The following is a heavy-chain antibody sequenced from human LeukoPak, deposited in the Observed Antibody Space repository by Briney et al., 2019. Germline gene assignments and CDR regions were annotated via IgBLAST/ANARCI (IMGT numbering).Heavy chain of an antibody. Sequence: GGSLRLSCAASGLTFSSYAMSWVRQAPGKGLERVSAISGSGGSTYYADSRKGRFTISRDNSKNTLYLQMNSLRAEDTAVYYCAKHVTPLLFGMDVWGQGTTVTVSS. J-gene: IGHJ6*02. CDR3: AKHVTPLLFGMDV. D-gene: IGHD1-14*01. CDR2: ISGSGGST. CDR1: GLTFSSYA. V-gene: IGHV3-23*01.